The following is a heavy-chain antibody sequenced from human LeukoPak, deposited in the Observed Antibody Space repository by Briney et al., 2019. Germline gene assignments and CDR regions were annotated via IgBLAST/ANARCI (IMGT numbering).Heavy chain of an antibody. CDR1: GFNFLTST. CDR2: IVVGNGHT. CDR3: AADLGGAAAGNLDY. D-gene: IGHD6-13*01. Sequence: SVKVSCKASGFNFLTSTMQWVRQARGQRLERMRWIVVGNGHTNYAQKFQERVTITRDMSTNTAYMELNNLRSEDTAVYYCAADLGGAAAGNLDYWGQGTLVTVSS. J-gene: IGHJ4*02. V-gene: IGHV1-58*02.